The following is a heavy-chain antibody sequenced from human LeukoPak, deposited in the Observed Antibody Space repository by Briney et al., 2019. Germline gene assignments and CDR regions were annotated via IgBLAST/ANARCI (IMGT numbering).Heavy chain of an antibody. CDR1: GFTFSSYG. CDR2: IYSGGST. CDR3: ARSNSSSWPYYYYYGMDV. V-gene: IGHV3-NL1*01. J-gene: IGHJ6*02. Sequence: GGSLRLSCAASGFTFSSYGMHWVRQAPGKGLEWVAVIYSGGSTYYADSVKGRFTISRDNSKNTLYLQMNSLRAEDTAVYYCARSNSSSWPYYYYYGMDVWGQGTTVTVSS. D-gene: IGHD6-13*01.